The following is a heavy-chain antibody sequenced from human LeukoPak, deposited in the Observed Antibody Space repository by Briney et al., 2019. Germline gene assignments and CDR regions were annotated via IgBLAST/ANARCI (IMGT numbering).Heavy chain of an antibody. CDR2: IIPILGIA. D-gene: IGHD3-22*01. CDR3: ARAYYDSSGYYYPLFDY. CDR1: GGTFSSYA. V-gene: IGHV1-69*04. Sequence: SVKVSCKASGGTFSSYAISWVRQAPGQGLEWMGRIIPILGIANYAQKFQGRVTITADKSTSTAYMELSSLRSEDTAVYYCARAYYDSSGYYYPLFDYWGQGTLVTVSS. J-gene: IGHJ4*02.